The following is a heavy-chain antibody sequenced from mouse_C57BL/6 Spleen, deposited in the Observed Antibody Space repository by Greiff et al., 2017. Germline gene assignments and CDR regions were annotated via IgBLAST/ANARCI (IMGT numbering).Heavy chain of an antibody. Sequence: EVQGVESGGDLVKPGGSLKLSCAASGFTFSSYGMSWVRQTPDKRLEWVATISSGGSYTYYPDSVKGRFTISRDNAKNTLYLQMSSLKSEDTAMYYCARRDYDYEKNAMDYWGQGTSVTVSS. CDR3: ARRDYDYEKNAMDY. V-gene: IGHV5-6*01. D-gene: IGHD2-4*01. CDR2: ISSGGSYT. CDR1: GFTFSSYG. J-gene: IGHJ4*01.